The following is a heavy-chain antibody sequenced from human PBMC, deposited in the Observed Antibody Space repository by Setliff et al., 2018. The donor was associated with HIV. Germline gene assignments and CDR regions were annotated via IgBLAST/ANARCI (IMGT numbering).Heavy chain of an antibody. CDR2: INELGSEQ. J-gene: IGHJ4*02. V-gene: IGHV3-7*03. CDR3: AREVYSSSSFNY. Sequence: PGESLKISCEGSGFPFSSFWMTWVRQAPGRGLEWVANINELGSEQYYLDSVKARFLISRDNTKGSLYLQMNNLTVEDTALYYCAREVYSSSSFNYWGRGTQVTVSS. D-gene: IGHD6-6*01. CDR1: GFPFSSFW.